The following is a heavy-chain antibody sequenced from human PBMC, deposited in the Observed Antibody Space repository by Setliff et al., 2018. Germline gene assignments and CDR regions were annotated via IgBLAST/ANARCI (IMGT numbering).Heavy chain of an antibody. J-gene: IGHJ3*02. D-gene: IGHD6-13*01. V-gene: IGHV1-69*05. CDR3: ATDHMPASGTSAFDI. CDR1: RGTFNTYV. Sequence: GASVKVSCKASRGTFNTYVISWVRQAPSQGLEWTGMIIPIFGTSNYAQKFQARVTMTTDESTSTAYMELSSLTSEDTAVYYCATDHMPASGTSAFDIWGQGTVVTVSS. CDR2: IIPIFGTS.